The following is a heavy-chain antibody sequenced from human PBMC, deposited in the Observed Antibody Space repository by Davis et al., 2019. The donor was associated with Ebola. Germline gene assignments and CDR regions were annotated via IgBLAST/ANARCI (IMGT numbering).Heavy chain of an antibody. CDR3: ARDRYGERYFDY. V-gene: IGHV3-23*01. Sequence: GESLKISCAASGFTFNNYAMSWVRQAPGMGLEWVSTISGNAESTYYADSVKGRFTLSRDNSKNTLYLQMNSLRAEDTAVYYCARDRYGERYFDYWGQGTLVTVSS. D-gene: IGHD3-10*01. CDR2: ISGNAEST. CDR1: GFTFNNYA. J-gene: IGHJ4*02.